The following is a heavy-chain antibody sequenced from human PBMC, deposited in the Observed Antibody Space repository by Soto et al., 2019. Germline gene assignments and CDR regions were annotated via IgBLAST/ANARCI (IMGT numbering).Heavy chain of an antibody. D-gene: IGHD2-15*01. CDR1: GFTFSDHY. J-gene: IGHJ4*02. CDR3: TKGYCSGGSCYSGDF. V-gene: IGHV3-72*01. Sequence: EVQLVESGGGLVQPGGSLRLSCAASGFTFSDHYMDWVRQAPGKGLEWVGRTRNKANSYTTEYAASVKGRFTISRDDSKNSLHLQMNSLKTEDTGVYYCTKGYCSGGSCYSGDFWGQGTLVAVSS. CDR2: TRNKANSYTT.